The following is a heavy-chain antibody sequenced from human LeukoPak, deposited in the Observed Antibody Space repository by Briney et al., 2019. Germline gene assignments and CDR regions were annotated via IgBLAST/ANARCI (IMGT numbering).Heavy chain of an antibody. D-gene: IGHD6-19*01. CDR2: IYYSGST. V-gene: IGHV4-59*08. CDR1: GGSISSYY. CDR3: ARHPSGWYLFDP. J-gene: IGHJ5*02. Sequence: SETLSLTCTVSGGSISSYYWSWIRQPPGKGLEWIGYIYYSGSTNYNPSLKSRVTISVDTSKNQFSLKLSSVTAADTAVYYCARHPSGWYLFDPWGQGTLVTVSS.